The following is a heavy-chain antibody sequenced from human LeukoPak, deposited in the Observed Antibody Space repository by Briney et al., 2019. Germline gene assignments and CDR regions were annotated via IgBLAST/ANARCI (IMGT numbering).Heavy chain of an antibody. CDR3: ARVASVGIKTTIFGVVISPDPYYYYGMDV. V-gene: IGHV1-69*04. J-gene: IGHJ6*02. CDR2: IIPILGIA. D-gene: IGHD3-3*01. Sequence: SVEVSCKGSGGTFSSYAISWVRQAPGQGLEWMGRIIPILGIANYAQKFQGRVTTTADKSTSTAYMELSSLRSEDTAVYYCARVASVGIKTTIFGVVISPDPYYYYGMDVWGQGTTVTVSS. CDR1: GGTFSSYA.